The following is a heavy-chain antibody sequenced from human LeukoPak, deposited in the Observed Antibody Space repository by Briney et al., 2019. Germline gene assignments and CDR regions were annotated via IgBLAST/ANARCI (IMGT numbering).Heavy chain of an antibody. CDR3: ARDCSGGSCFPPPHAIYYYGRDV. J-gene: IGHJ6*02. CDR1: GGTFSSYA. V-gene: IGHV1-69*13. Sequence: SVKDSCKASGGTFSSYAIGWVRQAPGQGLEWMGGIIPIFGTANYAQKFQGRVTITADESTSTAYMELSSLRSEDTAVYYCARDCSGGSCFPPPHAIYYYGRDVGAQGPTVPVPS. D-gene: IGHD2-15*01. CDR2: IIPIFGTA.